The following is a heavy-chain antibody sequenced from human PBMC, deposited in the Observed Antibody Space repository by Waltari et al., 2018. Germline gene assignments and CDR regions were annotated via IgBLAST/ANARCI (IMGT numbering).Heavy chain of an antibody. Sequence: QVHLVQSGAEVRKPGSSVKVSCEASGGTFGTFAISWVLQAPGQGLEWMGGIIPIYGTPNYAQKFEGRVKGAADELTTTAYRELSSLRSDDTAVYYCAKRIVGGPFDVWGQGTMVTVSS. CDR3: AKRIVGGPFDV. CDR2: IIPIYGTP. CDR1: GGTFGTFA. D-gene: IGHD1-26*01. V-gene: IGHV1-69*12. J-gene: IGHJ3*01.